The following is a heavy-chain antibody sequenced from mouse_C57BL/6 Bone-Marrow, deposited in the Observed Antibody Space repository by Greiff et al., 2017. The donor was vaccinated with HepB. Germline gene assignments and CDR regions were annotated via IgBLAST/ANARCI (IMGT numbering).Heavy chain of an antibody. V-gene: IGHV5-6*01. Sequence: EVQVVESGGDLVKPGGSLKLSCAASGFTFSSYGMSWVRQTPDKRLEWVATISSGGSYTYYPDSVKGRFTISRDNAKNTLYLQMSSLKSEDTAMYYCARPKLRYWYFDYWGQGTTLTVSS. J-gene: IGHJ2*01. CDR2: ISSGGSYT. D-gene: IGHD1-1*01. CDR1: GFTFSSYG. CDR3: ARPKLRYWYFDY.